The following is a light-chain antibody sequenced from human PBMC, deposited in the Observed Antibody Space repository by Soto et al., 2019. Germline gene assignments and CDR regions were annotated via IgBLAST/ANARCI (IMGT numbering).Light chain of an antibody. V-gene: IGKV1-5*03. CDR1: QSISSW. CDR3: QQYNSYSPLT. Sequence: DIQMTQSPSTLSASVGDGVTITCRASQSISSWLAWYQQKPGKAPKLLIYKASSLESGVPSRFSGSGSGTEFTLTISSLQPDDFATYYCQQYNSYSPLTFGGGTKV. J-gene: IGKJ4*01. CDR2: KAS.